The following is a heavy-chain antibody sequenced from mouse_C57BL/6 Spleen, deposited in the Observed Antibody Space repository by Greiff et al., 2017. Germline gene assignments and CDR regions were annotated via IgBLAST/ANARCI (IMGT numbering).Heavy chain of an antibody. Sequence: EVQGVESGGGLVKPGGSLKLSCAASGFTFSSYAMSWVRQTPEKRLEWVATISDGGSYTYYPDNVKGRFTISRDNAKNNLYLQLSHLKSEDTAMYYCARDGLLRPVCYFDVWGTGTTVTVSS. V-gene: IGHV5-4*01. CDR3: ARDGLLRPVCYFDV. D-gene: IGHD2-3*01. J-gene: IGHJ1*03. CDR1: GFTFSSYA. CDR2: ISDGGSYT.